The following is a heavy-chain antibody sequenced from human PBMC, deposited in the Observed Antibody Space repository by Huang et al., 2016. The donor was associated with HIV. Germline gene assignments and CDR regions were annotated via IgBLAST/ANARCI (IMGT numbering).Heavy chain of an antibody. V-gene: IGHV4-30-4*08. CDR2: SYYSGSS. CDR3: ARAPATHSVFFY. D-gene: IGHD3-3*01. J-gene: IGHJ4*02. Sequence: QVQLQESGPGLVKPSQTLSLTCTVSGDSIRSGGYYWTWIRQSTAKGLEWIGDSYYSGSSDYNPSLKSRVSISIDAFKNRVALKLKSVTVADTAVYYCARAPATHSVFFYWGQGTLVTVSA. CDR1: GDSIRSGGYY.